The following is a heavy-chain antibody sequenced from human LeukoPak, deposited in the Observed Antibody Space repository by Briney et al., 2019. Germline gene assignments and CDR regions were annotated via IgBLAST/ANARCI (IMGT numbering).Heavy chain of an antibody. CDR3: AKRGVVIRVILVGFHKEAYYFDS. D-gene: IGHD3-22*01. Sequence: GGSLRLSCAVSGITLSNYGMSGGRQAPGKGLEWVAGISGSGGSTSYADSVQGRFTISRDNPRNTLYLQMNSLRAEDTAVYFCAKRGVVIRVILVGFHKEAYYFDSWGQGALVTVSS. V-gene: IGHV3-23*01. CDR2: ISGSGGST. J-gene: IGHJ4*02. CDR1: GITLSNYG.